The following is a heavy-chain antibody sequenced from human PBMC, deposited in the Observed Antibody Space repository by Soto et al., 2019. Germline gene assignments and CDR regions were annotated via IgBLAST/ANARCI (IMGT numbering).Heavy chain of an antibody. CDR1: GFMFDSYA. CDR3: TKRADSAGSGVDF. CDR2: ISPGGDRI. V-gene: IGHV3-48*03. Sequence: EVQLVESGGGLVQPGGSLRLSCVAPGFMFDSYAMNWLRQAPGKGLEWVSYISPGGDRIYYAESLKGRITISRDNARNSLALQVNILSAEDTAVYYCTKRADSAGSGVDFWGQGTLVTVAS. D-gene: IGHD3-10*01. J-gene: IGHJ4*02.